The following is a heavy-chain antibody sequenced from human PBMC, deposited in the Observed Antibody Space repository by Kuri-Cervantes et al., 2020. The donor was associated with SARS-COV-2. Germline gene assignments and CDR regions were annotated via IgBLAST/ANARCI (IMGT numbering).Heavy chain of an antibody. J-gene: IGHJ4*02. D-gene: IGHD6-6*01. CDR3: AKDRSESSSSPDFGS. Sequence: SLKISCAASGFTFDDYAMHWVRQAPGKGLEWVSGISWNSGSIGYADSVKGRFTISRDNAKNSLYLQMNSLRPEDTALYYCAKDRSESSSSPDFGSWGQGTLVTVSS. CDR1: GFTFDDYA. V-gene: IGHV3-9*01. CDR2: ISWNSGSI.